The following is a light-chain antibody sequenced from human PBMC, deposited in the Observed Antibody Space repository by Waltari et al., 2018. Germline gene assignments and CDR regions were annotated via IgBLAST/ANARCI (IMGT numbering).Light chain of an antibody. CDR1: SSDVGGYNY. CDR2: EVS. J-gene: IGLJ3*02. V-gene: IGLV2-8*01. Sequence: QSALTQPPSASGSPGQSVTISRTGTSSDVGGYNYVSWYQQHPVKAPQLMIYEVSKRPSGVPDRFSGSKSGNTASLTVSGLQAEDEADYYCSSYAGSINWVFGGGTKLTVL. CDR3: SSYAGSINWV.